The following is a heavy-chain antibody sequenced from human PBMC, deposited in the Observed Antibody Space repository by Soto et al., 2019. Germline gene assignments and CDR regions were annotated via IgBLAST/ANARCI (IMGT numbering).Heavy chain of an antibody. V-gene: IGHV4-61*01. J-gene: IGHJ5*02. Sequence: RASETLSLTCTVSGGSVSSGSYYWSWIRQPPGKGLEWIGYIYYSGSTNYNPSLKSRVTISVDTSKNQFSLKLSSVTAADTAVYYCARDGSGRIAARLGWFDPWGQGTLVTVSS. CDR2: IYYSGST. CDR1: GGSVSSGSYY. D-gene: IGHD6-6*01. CDR3: ARDGSGRIAARLGWFDP.